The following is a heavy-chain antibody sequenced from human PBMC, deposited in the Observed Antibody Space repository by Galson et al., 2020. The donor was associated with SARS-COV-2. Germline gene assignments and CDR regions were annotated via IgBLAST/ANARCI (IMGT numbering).Heavy chain of an antibody. CDR2: IYYRGNT. Sequence: TSETLSLTCAVSGGSISNYYWSWIRQPPGKGLEWIGYIYYRGNTKYNPSLKSRVTISINTSENQFSLKLSSVTAADTAVYYCARLDAYNYGYVFDFWGQGTLVTVSS. CDR1: GGSISNYY. J-gene: IGHJ4*02. D-gene: IGHD5-18*01. V-gene: IGHV4-59*01. CDR3: ARLDAYNYGYVFDF.